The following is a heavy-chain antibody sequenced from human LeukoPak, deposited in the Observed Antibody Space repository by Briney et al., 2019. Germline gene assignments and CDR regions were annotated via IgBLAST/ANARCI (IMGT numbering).Heavy chain of an antibody. CDR2: INHSGST. CDR1: GGSFSGYY. J-gene: IGHJ4*02. V-gene: IGHV4-34*01. CDR3: ASLRRDIVVVPAAMRRYYFDY. Sequence: KPSETLSLTCAVYGGSFSGYYWTWIRQPPGKGLEWIGEINHSGSTNYNPSLKSRVTISVDTSKNQFSLKLSSVTAADTAVYNCASLRRDIVVVPAAMRRYYFDYWGQGTLVTVSS. D-gene: IGHD2-2*01.